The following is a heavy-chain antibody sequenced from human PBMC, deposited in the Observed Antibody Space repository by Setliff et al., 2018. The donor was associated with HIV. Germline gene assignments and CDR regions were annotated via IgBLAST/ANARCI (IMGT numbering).Heavy chain of an antibody. V-gene: IGHV4-61*02. D-gene: IGHD2-21*02. CDR2: IHSSGST. CDR1: GGSISSGKYH. Sequence: NPSETLSLTCTVSGGSISSGKYHWSWIRQPAGKGLEWIGRIHSSGSTTYNPSLKSRVTISADTSNNNFSLKLKSVTAADTAVYYFARDHEDEVVTGTSGAFDIWGQGTMVTVSS. CDR3: ARDHEDEVVTGTSGAFDI. J-gene: IGHJ3*02.